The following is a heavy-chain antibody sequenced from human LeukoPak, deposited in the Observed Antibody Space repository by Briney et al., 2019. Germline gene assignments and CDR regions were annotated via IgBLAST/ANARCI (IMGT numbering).Heavy chain of an antibody. CDR3: ARQHYYDTSGYYFHDY. J-gene: IGHJ4*02. D-gene: IGHD3-22*01. CDR1: GGSISSYY. CDR2: IYYSGST. Sequence: SETLSLTCTVSGGSISSYYWSWIRQPPGKGLEWIGSIYYSGSTYYNPSLKSRVTISVDTSKNQFSLKLSSVTAADTAVYYCARQHYYDTSGYYFHDYWGQGTLVTVSS. V-gene: IGHV4-59*05.